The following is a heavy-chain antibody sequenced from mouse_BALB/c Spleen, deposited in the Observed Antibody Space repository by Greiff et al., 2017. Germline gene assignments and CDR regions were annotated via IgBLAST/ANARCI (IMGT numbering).Heavy chain of an antibody. CDR3: AFYYDYDWAMDY. CDR1: GFTFSSYA. J-gene: IGHJ4*01. V-gene: IGHV5-9-4*01. D-gene: IGHD2-4*01. Sequence: DVMLVESGGGLVKPGGSLKLSCAASGFTFSSYAMSWVRQSPEKRLEWVAEISSGGSYTYYPDTVTGRFTISRDNAKNTLYLEMSSLRSEDTAMYYCAFYYDYDWAMDYWGQGTSVTVSS. CDR2: ISSGGSYT.